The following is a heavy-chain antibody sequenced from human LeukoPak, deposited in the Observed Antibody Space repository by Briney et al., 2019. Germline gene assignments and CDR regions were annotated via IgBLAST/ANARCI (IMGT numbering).Heavy chain of an antibody. J-gene: IGHJ4*02. CDR3: ARFGMEAAIDH. Sequence: GGSLRLSCAASGFTFSGYWMSWVRQAPGKGLEWVATIKQDESEKTYVDSVEGRFTSSRDNAKSSLFLQMDSLRAEDTAVYYCARFGMEAAIDHWGQGTLVTVSS. CDR1: GFTFSGYW. V-gene: IGHV3-7*01. CDR2: IKQDESEK. D-gene: IGHD2-15*01.